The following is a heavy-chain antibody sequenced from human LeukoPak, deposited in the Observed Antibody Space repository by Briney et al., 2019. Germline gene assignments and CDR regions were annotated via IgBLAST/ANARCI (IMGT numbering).Heavy chain of an antibody. CDR2: INPNSGGT. CDR1: GYTFTGYY. V-gene: IGHV1-2*02. CDR3: ARASVAAAGEAGHYYYYMDV. Sequence: ASVKVSCKASGYTFTGYYMHWVRQAPGQGLEGMGWINPNSGGTNYAQKFQGRVTMTRDTSISTAYMELSRLRSDDTAVYYCARASVAAAGEAGHYYYYMDVWGKGTTVTVSS. D-gene: IGHD6-13*01. J-gene: IGHJ6*03.